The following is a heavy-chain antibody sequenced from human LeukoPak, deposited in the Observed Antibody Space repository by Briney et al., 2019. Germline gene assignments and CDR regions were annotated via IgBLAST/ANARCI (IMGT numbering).Heavy chain of an antibody. CDR1: GYRFPSYW. V-gene: IGHV5-51*01. Sequence: PGESLKISCEGSGYRFPSYWIGWVRQTPGKGLEWMGIIYPGGSYTRYSPSFQGQVPLPADQSVSTAYLQWGSLKASDPAIYYCTRQRDGYNRDTFDIWGRGTMVTVSS. J-gene: IGHJ3*02. CDR2: IYPGGSYT. CDR3: TRQRDGYNRDTFDI. D-gene: IGHD5-24*01.